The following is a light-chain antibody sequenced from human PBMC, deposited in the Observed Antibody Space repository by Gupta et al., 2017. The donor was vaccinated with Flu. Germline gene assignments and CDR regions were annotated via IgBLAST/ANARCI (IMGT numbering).Light chain of an antibody. CDR3: EHENNCYRT. CDR2: KAS. J-gene: IGKJ1*01. V-gene: IGKV1-5*03. Sequence: DIQMTQSPSTLSASVGDRVTITCRASQSINNWLAWYQHKPGRAPKLLIYKASRVESGVPSRFSGSGSGTEFALTITSRQPDDFATYYCEHENNCYRTFGQGTKVEIK. CDR1: QSINNW.